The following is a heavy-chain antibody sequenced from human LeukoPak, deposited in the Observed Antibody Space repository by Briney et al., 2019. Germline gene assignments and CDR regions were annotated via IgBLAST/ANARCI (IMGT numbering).Heavy chain of an antibody. J-gene: IGHJ5*02. CDR2: ISGSGGST. D-gene: IGHD3-9*01. CDR1: GFTFSSYA. CDR3: AKGTYYDILTAYYLSP. V-gene: IGHV3-23*01. Sequence: PGGSLRLSCAASGFTFSSYAMSWVRQAPGKGLEWVSAISGSGGSTYYADSVKGRFTISRDNSKNTLYLQMNSLRAEDTAVYYCAKGTYYDILTAYYLSPWGQGTLVTVSS.